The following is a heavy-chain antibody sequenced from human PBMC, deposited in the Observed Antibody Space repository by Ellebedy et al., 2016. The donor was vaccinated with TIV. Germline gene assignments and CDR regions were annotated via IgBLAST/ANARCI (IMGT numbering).Heavy chain of an antibody. V-gene: IGHV3-74*01. CDR1: GFSISSHR. D-gene: IGHD2-21*01. CDR3: ARHSGGHGFDI. J-gene: IGHJ3*02. CDR2: ISSDGSDT. Sequence: GESLKISCAASGFSISSHRMHWVRQAAGKGLVWVSHISSDGSDTSYADSVKGRFIIPRDNAAHTLELQMSSLRAEDTALYYCARHSGGHGFDIWGQGTMVTVSP.